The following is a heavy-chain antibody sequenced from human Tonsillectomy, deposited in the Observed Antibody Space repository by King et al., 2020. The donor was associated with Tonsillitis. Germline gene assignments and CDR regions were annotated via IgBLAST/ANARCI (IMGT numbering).Heavy chain of an antibody. D-gene: IGHD1-14*01. J-gene: IGHJ4*02. CDR2: IFPSGGTT. CDR1: GYTFSNYY. V-gene: IGHV1-46*01. CDR3: AREGPDTYYFDY. Sequence: VQLVESGAEVKKPGASVKVSCKASGYTFSNYYMHWVRRAPGQGLEWMGVIFPSGGTTSYAQKFQGRVTVTKDTSTTTFYMEVVSLRSDDTAVYYCAREGPDTYYFDYWGQGSLVTVSS.